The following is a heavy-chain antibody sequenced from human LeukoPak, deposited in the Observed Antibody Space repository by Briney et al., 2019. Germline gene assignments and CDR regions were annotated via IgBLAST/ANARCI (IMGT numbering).Heavy chain of an antibody. CDR1: GYTFTTYD. J-gene: IGHJ5*02. D-gene: IGHD3-22*01. Sequence: ASVKVSCKASGYTFTTYDIGWVRQAPGQGLEWMGWISTYHGNTNYAQKFQGRVTMTTDTSTSTAYMELRSLRSDDTAVYYCARTRYHYDSSGYSNWFDPWGQGTLVTVSS. CDR2: ISTYHGNT. CDR3: ARTRYHYDSSGYSNWFDP. V-gene: IGHV1-18*01.